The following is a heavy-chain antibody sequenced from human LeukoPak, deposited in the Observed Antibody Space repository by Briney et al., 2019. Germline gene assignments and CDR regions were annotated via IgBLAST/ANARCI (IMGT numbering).Heavy chain of an antibody. V-gene: IGHV4-59*01. CDR3: ARGGARGSSAFDI. D-gene: IGHD3-10*01. Sequence: SWETLSLTCTVSGDSISAFYWSWLRQPPGKGLEWIGYIYYSGSTNYNPSLKSRVTILIETSKNQFSLKLRSVTAADTAVYYCARGGARGSSAFDIWGQGTMVTVSS. CDR1: GDSISAFY. CDR2: IYYSGST. J-gene: IGHJ3*02.